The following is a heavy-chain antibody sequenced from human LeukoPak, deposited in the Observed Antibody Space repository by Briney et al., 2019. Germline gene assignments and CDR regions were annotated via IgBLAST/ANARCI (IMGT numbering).Heavy chain of an antibody. J-gene: IGHJ4*02. D-gene: IGHD6-19*01. CDR1: GFTFSSYG. CDR3: AKINRGEVAGHMDY. CDR2: ISNDGSHE. V-gene: IGHV3-30*18. Sequence: GGSLRLSCAASGFTFSSYGIHWVRQAPGKGLEWVAAISNDGSHESYADSMEGRFTISRDNSKNTLYLQMNSLRAEDTALYYCAKINRGEVAGHMDYWGQGTLVTVSS.